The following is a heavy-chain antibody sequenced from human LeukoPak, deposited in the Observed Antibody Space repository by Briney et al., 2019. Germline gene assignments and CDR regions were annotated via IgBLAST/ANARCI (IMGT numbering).Heavy chain of an antibody. J-gene: IGHJ4*02. D-gene: IGHD6-19*01. Sequence: SQTLSLTCTVSGGSISSYYWSWIRQPPGKGLEWIGYIYYSGSTNYNPSLKSRVTISVDTSKNQFSLKLSSVTAADTAVYYCARSSGWSPFDYWGQGTLVTVSS. CDR1: GGSISSYY. CDR2: IYYSGST. CDR3: ARSSGWSPFDY. V-gene: IGHV4-59*01.